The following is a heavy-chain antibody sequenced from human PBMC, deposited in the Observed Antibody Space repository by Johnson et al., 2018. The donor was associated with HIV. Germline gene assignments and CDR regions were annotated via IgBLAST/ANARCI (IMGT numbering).Heavy chain of an antibody. D-gene: IGHD4-23*01. V-gene: IGHV3-33*06. J-gene: IGHJ3*02. CDR2: IWYDGSNK. Sequence: QVQLVESGGGVVQFGRSLRLSCEASGFTFSSYGMHWVRQAPGKGLEWVAVIWYDGSNKFYADSVKGRFTISRDNSKNTLYLQMNSLRAEDTAVYYCAKEGDNYGGNWEAFDIWGQGTMVTVSS. CDR1: GFTFSSYG. CDR3: AKEGDNYGGNWEAFDI.